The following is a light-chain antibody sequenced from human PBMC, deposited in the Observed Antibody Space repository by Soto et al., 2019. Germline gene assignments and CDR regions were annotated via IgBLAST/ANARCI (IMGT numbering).Light chain of an antibody. CDR2: GSS. CDR1: QSVSSY. V-gene: IGKV3-20*01. CDR3: QQYGSSPTWT. J-gene: IGKJ1*01. Sequence: EIVLTQSPGTLSLSPVERATLACMASQSVSSYLAWYQQKPGQAPRLLIYGSSNRATGIPDRFSGSGSGTDFTLTISRLEPEDFAVYYCQQYGSSPTWTFGQGTKVDIK.